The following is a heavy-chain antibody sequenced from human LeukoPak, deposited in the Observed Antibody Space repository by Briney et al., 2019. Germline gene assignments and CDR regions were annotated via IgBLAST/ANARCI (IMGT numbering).Heavy chain of an antibody. D-gene: IGHD2-2*01. CDR3: ARGVEYQLPMDV. Sequence: GGSLRLSCAASGFTLSSYSMNWVRQAPGKGLEWVSSISSSSSYIYYADSVKGRFTISRDNAKNSLYLQMNSLRAEDTAVYYCARGVEYQLPMDVWGQGTTVTVSS. CDR1: GFTLSSYS. J-gene: IGHJ6*02. V-gene: IGHV3-21*01. CDR2: ISSSSSYI.